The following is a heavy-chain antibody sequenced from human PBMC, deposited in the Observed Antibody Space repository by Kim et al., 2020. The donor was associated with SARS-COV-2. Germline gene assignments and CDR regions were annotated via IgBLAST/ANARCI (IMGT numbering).Heavy chain of an antibody. CDR3: ARPNSGSYYYGFDY. J-gene: IGHJ4*02. Sequence: GGSLRLSCAASGFTFSSYGMHWVRQAPGKGLEWVAVISYDGSNKYYADSVKGRFTISRDNSKNTLYLQMNSLRAEDTAVYYCARPNSGSYYYGFDYWGQG. CDR2: ISYDGSNK. V-gene: IGHV3-30*03. D-gene: IGHD1-26*01. CDR1: GFTFSSYG.